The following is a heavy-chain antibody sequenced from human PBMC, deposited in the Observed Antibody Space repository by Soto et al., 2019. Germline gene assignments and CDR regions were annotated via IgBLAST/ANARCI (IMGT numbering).Heavy chain of an antibody. CDR2: IMPIFRAP. V-gene: IGHV1-69*12. CDR1: GGAFSDYA. Sequence: QVQLVQSGAEVKKPGSSVKVSCKASGGAFSDYAFSWVRQAPGQGLEWLGGIMPIFRAPDYAQKFQGRVNLTADAATKTASMEMRMVTTEVTATYSCARWLKKADIVNNFYSLHVWLHGTTVT. D-gene: IGHD5-18*01. CDR3: ARWLKKADIVNNFYSLHV. J-gene: IGHJ6*01.